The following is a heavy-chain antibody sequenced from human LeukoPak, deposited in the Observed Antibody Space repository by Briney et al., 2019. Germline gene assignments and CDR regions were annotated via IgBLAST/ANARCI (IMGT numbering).Heavy chain of an antibody. J-gene: IGHJ3*02. CDR1: GFTFSSYG. CDR3: ARDGGGDIVVAFAFDI. D-gene: IGHD2-15*01. V-gene: IGHV3-30*03. Sequence: GRSLRLSCAASGFTFSSYGMHWVRQAPGKGLEWVAVISYDGSNKYYADSVKGRFTISRDNAKNSLYLQMNSLRAEDTAVYYCARDGGGDIVVAFAFDIWGQGTMVTVSS. CDR2: ISYDGSNK.